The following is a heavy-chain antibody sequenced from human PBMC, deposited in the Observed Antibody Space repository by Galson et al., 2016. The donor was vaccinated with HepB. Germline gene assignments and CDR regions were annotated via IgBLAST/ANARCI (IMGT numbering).Heavy chain of an antibody. D-gene: IGHD1-1*01. CDR3: ASDRPEGGMLDFDS. CDR2: ITTAGNR. V-gene: IGHV3-53*01. Sequence: SLRLSCAASGFSVNAHYMNWVRQAPGKRLEWVALITTAGNRDYADSVRGRFSISRDNLENTVYLQMTTLKVEDTAIYFCASDRPEGGMLDFDSWGQGTQVTVS. CDR1: GFSVNAHY. J-gene: IGHJ4*02.